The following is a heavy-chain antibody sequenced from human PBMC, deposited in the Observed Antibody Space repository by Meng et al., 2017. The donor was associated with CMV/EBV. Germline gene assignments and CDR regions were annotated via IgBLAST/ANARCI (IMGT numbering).Heavy chain of an antibody. Sequence: TCTVSGGSISSGGYYWSWIRQHPGKGLEWIGYIYYSGSTYYNPSLKSRVTISVDTSKNQFSLKLSSVTAADTAVYYCARDRAGIPGDYWGQGTLVPSPQ. CDR3: ARDRAGIPGDY. J-gene: IGHJ4*02. CDR2: IYYSGST. CDR1: GGSISSGGYY. V-gene: IGHV4-31*03. D-gene: IGHD3-10*01.